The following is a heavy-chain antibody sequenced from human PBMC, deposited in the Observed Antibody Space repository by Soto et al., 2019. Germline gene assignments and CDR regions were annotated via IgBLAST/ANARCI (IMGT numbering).Heavy chain of an antibody. CDR1: GFPFSSYA. Sequence: PGGSLRLSCAASGFPFSSYAMSWVRQAPGKGLEWVSSISGGGNDAYYADSVKGRFTISRDNSKNTLYLQMNSLRAEDTAVYYCAKDLVSSSWYDDYDIWGQGTMVTVS. V-gene: IGHV3-23*01. CDR3: AKDLVSSSWYDDYDI. CDR2: ISGGGNDA. J-gene: IGHJ3*02. D-gene: IGHD6-13*01.